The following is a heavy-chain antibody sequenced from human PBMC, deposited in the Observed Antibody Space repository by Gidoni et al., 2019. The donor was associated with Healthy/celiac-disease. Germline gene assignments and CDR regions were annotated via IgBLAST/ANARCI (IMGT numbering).Heavy chain of an antibody. D-gene: IGHD5-12*01. CDR3: ARDGYNLLYAFDI. CDR2: ISYDGSNK. CDR1: GFTFSSYA. J-gene: IGHJ3*02. Sequence: QVQLVESGGCVVQPGRSLRLSVAASGFTFSSYACHWVRQAPGKGLEWVAVISYDGSNKYYADSVKGRFTISRDNSKNTLYLQMNGLRAEDTAVYYCARDGYNLLYAFDIWGQGTMVTVSS. V-gene: IGHV3-30-3*01.